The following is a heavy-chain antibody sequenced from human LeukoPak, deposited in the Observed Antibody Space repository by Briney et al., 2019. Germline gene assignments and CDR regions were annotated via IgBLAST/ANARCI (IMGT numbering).Heavy chain of an antibody. CDR1: GYTFTGYY. CDR3: ARERSSSSQGLGIDY. V-gene: IGHV1-2*02. D-gene: IGHD6-13*01. J-gene: IGHJ4*02. Sequence: GASVKVSCKASGYTFTGYYMHWVRQAPGQGLEWMGWINPNSGGTNYAQKIQGRVTMTRDTSISTAYMELSRLRSDDTAVYYCARERSSSSQGLGIDYWGQGTLVTVSS. CDR2: INPNSGGT.